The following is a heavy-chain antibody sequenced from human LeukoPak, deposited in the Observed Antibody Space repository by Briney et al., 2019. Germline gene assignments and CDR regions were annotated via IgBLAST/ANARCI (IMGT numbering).Heavy chain of an antibody. V-gene: IGHV3-21*01. Sequence: GGSLRLSCAASGFTFSSYSMNWVRQAPGKGLEWVSSISSSSSYIYYADSVKGRFTISRDNSKNTVYLQMNSLRAEDTAVYYCAKANFRATAGTAVDDWGQGTLVTVSS. CDR2: ISSSSSYI. J-gene: IGHJ4*02. CDR3: AKANFRATAGTAVDD. CDR1: GFTFSSYS. D-gene: IGHD6-13*01.